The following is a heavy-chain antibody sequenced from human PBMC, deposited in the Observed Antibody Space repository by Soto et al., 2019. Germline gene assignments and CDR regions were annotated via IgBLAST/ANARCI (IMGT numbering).Heavy chain of an antibody. CDR1: GFTFSSYS. Sequence: AGGSLRLSCAASGFTFSSYSMNWVRQAPGKGLEWVSSISSSSSYIYYADSVKGRFTISRDNAKNSLYLQMNSLRAEDTAVYYCASWVYSGYDLFVNYWGQGTLVTVSS. V-gene: IGHV3-21*01. CDR2: ISSSSSYI. D-gene: IGHD5-12*01. J-gene: IGHJ4*02. CDR3: ASWVYSGYDLFVNY.